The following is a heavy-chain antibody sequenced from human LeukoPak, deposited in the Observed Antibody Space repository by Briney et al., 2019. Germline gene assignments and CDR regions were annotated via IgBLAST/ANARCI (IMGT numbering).Heavy chain of an antibody. V-gene: IGHV3-23*01. CDR3: AKGGLGEAGLGD. D-gene: IGHD1-26*01. Sequence: PGGSLRLSCAASGFTFSDYYMSWIRQAPGKGLEWVSSITGTGDATFYADSVKGRFSISRDNSRRTLYLQMNSLRADEQALYYCAKGGLGEAGLGDWGQGTLVTVSS. CDR1: GFTFSDYY. CDR2: ITGTGDAT. J-gene: IGHJ4*02.